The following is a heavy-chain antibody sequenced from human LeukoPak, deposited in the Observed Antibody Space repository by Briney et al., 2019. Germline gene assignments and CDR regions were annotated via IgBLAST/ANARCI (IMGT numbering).Heavy chain of an antibody. D-gene: IGHD5-18*01. Sequence: PGGPLTLSCVVSGLTLSSNSMTWMRQATGKGLEWITYIRNSSSYIHYTDSVKGRFTIARDKAENSLYLQMKRLRAEDTAVYYCARGGDNYVYIFDYWGEGTLVNVS. CDR2: IRNSSSYI. CDR3: ARGGDNYVYIFDY. CDR1: GLTLSSNS. J-gene: IGHJ4*02. V-gene: IGHV3-21*01.